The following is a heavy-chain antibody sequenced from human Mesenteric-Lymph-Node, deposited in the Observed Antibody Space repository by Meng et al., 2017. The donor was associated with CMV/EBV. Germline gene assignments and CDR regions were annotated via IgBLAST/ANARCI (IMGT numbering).Heavy chain of an antibody. CDR3: ARGIAAAGCWFDP. D-gene: IGHD6-13*01. V-gene: IGHV4-59*01. Sequence: TVSGGSISSYYWSWIRQPPGKGLEWIGYIYYSGSTNYNPSLKSRVTISVDTSKNQFSLKLSSVTAADTAVYYCARGIAAAGCWFDPWGQGTLVTVSS. CDR2: IYYSGST. CDR1: GGSISSYY. J-gene: IGHJ5*02.